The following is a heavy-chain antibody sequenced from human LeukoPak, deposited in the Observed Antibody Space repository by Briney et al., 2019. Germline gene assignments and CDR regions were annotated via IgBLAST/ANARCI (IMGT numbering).Heavy chain of an antibody. D-gene: IGHD6-13*01. J-gene: IGHJ4*02. Sequence: GGSLRLSCAASGFTFSSYSVNWVRQAPGKGLESVSSISSRSSYIYYADSVKGRFTISRDNAKNSLYLQMNSLRAEDTAVYYCAREGGGIAAGVYYFDYWGQGTLVTVSS. V-gene: IGHV3-21*01. CDR3: AREGGGIAAGVYYFDY. CDR2: ISSRSSYI. CDR1: GFTFSSYS.